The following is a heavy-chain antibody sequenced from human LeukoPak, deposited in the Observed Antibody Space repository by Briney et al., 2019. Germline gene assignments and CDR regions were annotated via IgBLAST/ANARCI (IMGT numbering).Heavy chain of an antibody. V-gene: IGHV4-31*01. D-gene: IGHD5-12*01. CDR2: IYYSWNT. CDR1: GGSISSGGFY. CDR3: ARDNSGYGHFDY. J-gene: IGHJ4*02. Sequence: SETLSLTCTVSGGSISSGGFYWSWIRQHPGKGLEWIGYIYYSWNTYYNPSLKSQVTISVDTSKNQFSLKLSSVTAADTAVYYCARDNSGYGHFDYWGQGTLVTVSS.